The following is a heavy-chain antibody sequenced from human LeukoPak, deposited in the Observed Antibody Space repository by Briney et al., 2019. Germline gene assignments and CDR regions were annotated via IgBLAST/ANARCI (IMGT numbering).Heavy chain of an antibody. D-gene: IGHD5-18*01. J-gene: IGHJ4*02. CDR2: ISYDGSNK. CDR3: ARERSTWIQLWLLGY. V-gene: IGHV3-30-3*01. Sequence: GGSLRLSCAASGFTFSSYAMHWVRQAPGKGLEWVAVISYDGSNKYYADSVKGRFTISRDNSKNTLYLQMNSLRAEDTAVYYCARERSTWIQLWLLGYWGQGTLVTVSS. CDR1: GFTFSSYA.